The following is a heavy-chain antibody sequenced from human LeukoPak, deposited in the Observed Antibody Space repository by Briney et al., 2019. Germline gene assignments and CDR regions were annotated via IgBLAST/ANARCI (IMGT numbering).Heavy chain of an antibody. J-gene: IGHJ4*02. CDR1: GFTFSSYG. CDR2: ISGSGGYT. CDR3: ARDREYYDILTGYKVSHYFDY. V-gene: IGHV3-23*01. Sequence: GGSLRLSCAASGFTFSSYGISWVRQAPGKGLEWVSSISGSGGYTYYADSVKGRFTISRDNSKNTLFLQMNSLRAEDTAVYYCARDREYYDILTGYKVSHYFDYWGQGTLVTVSS. D-gene: IGHD3-9*01.